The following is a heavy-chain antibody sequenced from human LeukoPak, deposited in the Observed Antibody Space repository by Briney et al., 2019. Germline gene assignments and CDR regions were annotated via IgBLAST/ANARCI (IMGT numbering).Heavy chain of an antibody. D-gene: IGHD1-26*01. J-gene: IGHJ4*02. CDR2: ISGSGGST. CDR1: GFTFSSYA. V-gene: IGHV3-23*01. CDR3: AKDGLIVGAIFDY. Sequence: GSLRLSCAASGFTFSSYAMSWVRQAPGKGLEWVSAISGSGGSTYYADSVKGRLTISRDNSKNTLYLQMNSLRAEDTAVYYCAKDGLIVGAIFDYWGQGTLVTVSS.